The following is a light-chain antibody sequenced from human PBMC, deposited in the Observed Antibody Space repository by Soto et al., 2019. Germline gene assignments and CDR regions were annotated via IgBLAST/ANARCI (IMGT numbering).Light chain of an antibody. J-gene: IGKJ1*01. V-gene: IGKV1-27*01. CDR1: QAIGNF. CDR2: APS. Sequence: DIQMTQSPSSLSASMGDRVTITCRASQAIGNFLAWYQQRPGKVPKLLIYAPSNLQSGVPSRLSGSGSGTHFALTINSLQPEDVATYYCQKYNSAPWTFGKGTKVDI. CDR3: QKYNSAPWT.